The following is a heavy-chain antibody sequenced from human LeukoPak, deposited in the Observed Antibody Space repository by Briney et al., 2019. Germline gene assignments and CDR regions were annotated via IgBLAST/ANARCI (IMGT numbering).Heavy chain of an antibody. CDR1: GGSISSGGYS. Sequence: SETLSLTCAVSGGSISSGGYSWSWIRQPPGKGLEWIGYIDHTGSTNYNPSLNSRVTISRDTSKNHFSLELTSATAADTAVYYCARVDSSGWYRFDAFDIWGQGTMVTVSS. J-gene: IGHJ3*02. CDR3: ARVDSSGWYRFDAFDI. D-gene: IGHD6-19*01. CDR2: IDHTGST. V-gene: IGHV4-61*03.